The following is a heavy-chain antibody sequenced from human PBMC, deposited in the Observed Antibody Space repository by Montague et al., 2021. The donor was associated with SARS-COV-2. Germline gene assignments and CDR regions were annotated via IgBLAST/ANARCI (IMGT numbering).Heavy chain of an antibody. D-gene: IGHD2-15*01. CDR2: IYYNGST. Sequence: SETLSLTCTVSGGSISSGGYYWSWIRQPPGQGLEWIGYIYYNGSTNYNPSLKSRVTISVDTSKNQFSLNLTSVTAADTAVYYCARDPRGGDLWGQGSLVTVSS. CDR1: GGSISSGGYY. CDR3: ARDPRGGDL. V-gene: IGHV4-61*08. J-gene: IGHJ5*02.